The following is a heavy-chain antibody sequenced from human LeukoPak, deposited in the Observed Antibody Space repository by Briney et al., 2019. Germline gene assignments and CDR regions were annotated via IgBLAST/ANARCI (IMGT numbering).Heavy chain of an antibody. D-gene: IGHD1-20*01. V-gene: IGHV3-23*01. Sequence: GGSLRLSCAASGFTFSSYAMSWVRQAPGKGLEWVSAISGSGGSTYYADSVKGRFTISRDNSKNTLYLQMNSLRAEDTAVYYCARDESNWNAGDFDYWGQGTLVTVSS. CDR1: GFTFSSYA. CDR3: ARDESNWNAGDFDY. J-gene: IGHJ4*02. CDR2: ISGSGGST.